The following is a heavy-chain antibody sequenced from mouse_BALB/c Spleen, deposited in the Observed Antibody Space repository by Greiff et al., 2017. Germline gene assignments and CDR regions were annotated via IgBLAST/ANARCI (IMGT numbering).Heavy chain of an antibody. CDR3: ARSWRRYYYAMDY. Sequence: VQLQQSGAELVRPGSSVKISCKASGYAFSSYWMNWVKQRPGQGLEWIGQIYPGDGDTNYNGKFKGKATLTADKSSSTAYMQLSSLTSEDSAVYFCARSWRRYYYAMDYWGQGTSVTVSS. CDR1: GYAFSSYW. V-gene: IGHV1-80*01. CDR2: IYPGDGDT. J-gene: IGHJ4*01.